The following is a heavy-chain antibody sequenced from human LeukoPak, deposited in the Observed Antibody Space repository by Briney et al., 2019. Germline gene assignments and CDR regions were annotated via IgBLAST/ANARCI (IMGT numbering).Heavy chain of an antibody. D-gene: IGHD3-10*01. Sequence: GGSLRLSCAASGFTFDDYAMHWVRQPPGKGLEWVSGITWTSGSRVYADSVKGRFTISRDNAKNSLYPQMNSLRAEDTALYYCAKASYGSGSHVYFDYWGQGTLVTVSS. J-gene: IGHJ4*02. V-gene: IGHV3-9*01. CDR3: AKASYGSGSHVYFDY. CDR2: ITWTSGSR. CDR1: GFTFDDYA.